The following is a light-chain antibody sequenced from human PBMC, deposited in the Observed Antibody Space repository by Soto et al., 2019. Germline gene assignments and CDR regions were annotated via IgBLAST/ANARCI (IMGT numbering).Light chain of an antibody. V-gene: IGKV3-20*01. CDR1: QSVSQY. CDR2: GAS. J-gene: IGKJ3*01. Sequence: EIVLTQSPGTLSWSLGERATLSCRASQSVSQYLAWYQQKPGQAPRLLIYGASSRDNGIPDRFSGRGSGTDFTFTINGLEPEDFAVYYSQQYATSARLTFGPGTNVDI. CDR3: QQYATSARLT.